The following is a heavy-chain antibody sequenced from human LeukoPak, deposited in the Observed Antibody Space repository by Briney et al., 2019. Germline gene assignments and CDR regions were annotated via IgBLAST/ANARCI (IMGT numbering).Heavy chain of an antibody. Sequence: ASETLSLTCTVSGGSISSYYWSWIRQPPGKGLEWIGYIYYSGSTNYNPSLKSRVTISVDTSKNQFSLKLSSVTAADTAVYYCARDRTWGYSGYDYALDYWGQGTLVTVSS. J-gene: IGHJ4*02. V-gene: IGHV4-59*01. CDR3: ARDRTWGYSGYDYALDY. CDR2: IYYSGST. D-gene: IGHD5-12*01. CDR1: GGSISSYY.